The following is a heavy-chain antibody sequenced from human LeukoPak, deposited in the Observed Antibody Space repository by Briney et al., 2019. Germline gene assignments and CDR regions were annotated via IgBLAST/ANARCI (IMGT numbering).Heavy chain of an antibody. CDR1: SGSFSGHY. D-gene: IGHD6-13*01. V-gene: IGHV4-34*01. J-gene: IGHJ4*02. CDR3: ARAPAATGTIDY. CDR2: INHSGST. Sequence: PSETLSLTCAVYSGSFSGHYWSWIRQPPGKGLEWTGEINHSGSTNYNPSLKSRLTISVDTPKRHFSLKLTSVTAADTAVYYCARAPAATGTIDYWGQGTLVTVSS.